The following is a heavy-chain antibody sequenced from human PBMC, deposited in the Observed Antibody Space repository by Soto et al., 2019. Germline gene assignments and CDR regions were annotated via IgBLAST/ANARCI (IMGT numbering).Heavy chain of an antibody. D-gene: IGHD3-3*01. CDR1: GGTLSSYA. Sequence: QVQLVQSGAEVKKPGSSVKVSCKASGGTLSSYAISWVRQAPGQGLEWMGGIIPIFGTANYAQKFQGRVTITADESTSTAYMELSSLRSEDTAVYYCARSGNDFWSGYYNGGWFDPWGQGTLVTVSS. CDR2: IIPIFGTA. CDR3: ARSGNDFWSGYYNGGWFDP. J-gene: IGHJ5*02. V-gene: IGHV1-69*01.